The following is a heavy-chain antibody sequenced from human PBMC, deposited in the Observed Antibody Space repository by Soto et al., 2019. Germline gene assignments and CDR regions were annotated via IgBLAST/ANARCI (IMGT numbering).Heavy chain of an antibody. CDR3: AKSQTVVVKFDY. CDR1: GFTFSSYA. J-gene: IGHJ4*02. Sequence: GGSLRLSCAASGFTFSSYAMSWVRQAPGKGLEWVSAVSGSGGSTYYADSVKGRFTISRDNSKNTLYLQMNSLRAEDTAVYYCAKSQTVVVKFDYWGQGTLVTVSS. V-gene: IGHV3-23*01. CDR2: VSGSGGST. D-gene: IGHD2-15*01.